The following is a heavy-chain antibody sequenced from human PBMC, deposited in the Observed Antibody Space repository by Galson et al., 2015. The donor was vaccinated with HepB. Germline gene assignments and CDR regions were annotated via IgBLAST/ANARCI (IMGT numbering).Heavy chain of an antibody. CDR3: GRSSGWYGWFDP. D-gene: IGHD6-19*01. CDR2: IIPIFGTA. Sequence: CKASGGTFSSYAISWVRQAPGQGLEWMGGIIPIFGTANYAQKFQGRVTITADESTSTAYMELSSLRSEDTAVYYCGRSSGWYGWFDPWGQGTLVTVSS. V-gene: IGHV1-69*01. J-gene: IGHJ5*02. CDR1: GGTFSSYA.